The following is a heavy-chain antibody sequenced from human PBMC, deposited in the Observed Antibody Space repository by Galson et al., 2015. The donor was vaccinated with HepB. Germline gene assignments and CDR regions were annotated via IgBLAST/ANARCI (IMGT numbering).Heavy chain of an antibody. D-gene: IGHD3-3*01. J-gene: IGHJ4*02. CDR1: GFTFSSYG. CDR3: AKGEGITIFGVVTTPDFDY. Sequence: CAASGFTFSSYGMHWVRQAPGKGLEWVAVISYDGSNKYYADSVKGRFTISRDNSKNTLYLQMNSLRAEDTAVYYCAKGEGITIFGVVTTPDFDYWGQGTLVTVSS. CDR2: ISYDGSNK. V-gene: IGHV3-30*18.